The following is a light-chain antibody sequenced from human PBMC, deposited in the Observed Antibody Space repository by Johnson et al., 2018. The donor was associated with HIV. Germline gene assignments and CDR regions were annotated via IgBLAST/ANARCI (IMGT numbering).Light chain of an antibody. Sequence: QLVLTQPPSVSAAPGQKVTISCSGSSSNIGNNYVSWYQQLPGTAPKLLIYDNNKRPSGIPERFSGSQSGSSATLGITGRWPEDEGDYYCGTWDSSLSAPRVFGTGTKVTVL. CDR3: GTWDSSLSAPRV. CDR1: SSNIGNNY. J-gene: IGLJ1*01. CDR2: DNN. V-gene: IGLV1-51*01.